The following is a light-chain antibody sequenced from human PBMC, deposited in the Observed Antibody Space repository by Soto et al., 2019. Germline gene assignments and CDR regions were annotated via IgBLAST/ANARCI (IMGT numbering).Light chain of an antibody. J-gene: IGKJ2*02. V-gene: IGKV3-20*01. Sequence: EIVLTQSPGTLSLSPGERATLSCRASQSVTSSFLAWYQQKPGQAPSLLIYGASSRATGIPDRFSGSGSGTDFTLTSSRLPPEDSAVYYCQQYGSAGTFGQGTKLEIK. CDR3: QQYGSAGT. CDR1: QSVTSSF. CDR2: GAS.